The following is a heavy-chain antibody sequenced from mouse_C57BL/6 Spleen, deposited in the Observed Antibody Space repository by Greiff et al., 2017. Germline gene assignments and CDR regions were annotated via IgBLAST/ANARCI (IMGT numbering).Heavy chain of an antibody. J-gene: IGHJ1*03. CDR1: GYSITSGYY. CDR3: ASLRGSSYIYWYFDV. D-gene: IGHD1-1*01. CDR2: ISYDGSN. V-gene: IGHV3-6*01. Sequence: DVKLVESGPGLVKPSQSLSLTCSVTGYSITSGYYWNWIRQFPGNKLEWMGYISYDGSNHYNPSLKNRISITRDTSKDQFFLKLHSVTTEDTATYYGASLRGSSYIYWYFDVWGTGTTVTVSS.